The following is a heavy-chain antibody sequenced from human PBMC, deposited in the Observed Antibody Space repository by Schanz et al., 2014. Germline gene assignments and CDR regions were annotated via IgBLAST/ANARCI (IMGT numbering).Heavy chain of an antibody. CDR2: ISPYNGNT. CDR3: ARDLIAAAESWFDP. J-gene: IGHJ5*02. CDR1: RYTFNTYG. D-gene: IGHD6-13*01. Sequence: QGQLVQSGPEVKEPGASVKVSCEASRYTFNTYGLNWVRQAPGQGLEWMGWISPYNGNTNYAQKLQGRVTMTADTSTSTAYMELRNLKSDDTAVYYCARDLIAAAESWFDPWGQGTPITVSS. V-gene: IGHV1-18*01.